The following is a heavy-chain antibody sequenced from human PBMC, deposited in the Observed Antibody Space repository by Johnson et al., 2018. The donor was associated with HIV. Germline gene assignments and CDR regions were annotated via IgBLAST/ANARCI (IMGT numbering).Heavy chain of an antibody. D-gene: IGHD2-2*01. CDR3: ARAVIVELPAGAFDI. Sequence: VQLVESGGGVVQPGGSLRLSCAASGFTVSSTYMSWVRQAPGKGLEWLSVLYSGGSTYYADSVKGRFTISRDNSKNTRYLQMNSLRAEDTAVFYCARAVIVELPAGAFDIWGPGTVVTVSS. J-gene: IGHJ3*02. CDR1: GFTVSSTY. CDR2: LYSGGST. V-gene: IGHV3-66*01.